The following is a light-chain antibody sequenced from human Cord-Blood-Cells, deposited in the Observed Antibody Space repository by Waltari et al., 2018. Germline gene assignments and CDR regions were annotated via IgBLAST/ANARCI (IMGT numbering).Light chain of an antibody. Sequence: QSALTHPRSVSGSPGQSVTIPCTGTSSYVGGYTYSSWYQQHPGKSPKLMIYDVSKRPSGVPDRFSGSNSGNTASLTISGLQAEDEADYYCCSYAGSYTLVFGGGTKLTVL. CDR1: SSYVGGYTY. CDR3: CSYAGSYTLV. CDR2: DVS. V-gene: IGLV2-11*01. J-gene: IGLJ2*01.